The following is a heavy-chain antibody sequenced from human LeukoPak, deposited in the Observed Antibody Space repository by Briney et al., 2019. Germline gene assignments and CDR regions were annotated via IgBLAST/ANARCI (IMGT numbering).Heavy chain of an antibody. CDR3: ARDPGRTRDAFDI. Sequence: ASVKVSCKASGGTFSSYAISWVRQVPGQGLEWMGRIIPIFGIANYAQKFQGRVTITADKSTSTAYMELSSLRSEDTAVYYCARDPGRTRDAFDIWGQGTMVTVSS. D-gene: IGHD1-1*01. V-gene: IGHV1-69*04. CDR2: IIPIFGIA. CDR1: GGTFSSYA. J-gene: IGHJ3*02.